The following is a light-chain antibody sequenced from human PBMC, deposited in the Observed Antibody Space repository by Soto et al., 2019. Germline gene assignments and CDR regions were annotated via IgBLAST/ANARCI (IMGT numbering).Light chain of an antibody. CDR3: QQSYSTPRT. CDR1: PSVSSSY. CDR2: GAS. Sequence: EIFLSHSPAPPSFFPEEKAPPPCRASPSVSSSYLTWYQQKPGQAPRLLIYGASTRATSIPARFSGSGSGTDFTLTISSLQPEDFATYYCQQSYSTPRTFGQGTKVDIK. J-gene: IGKJ1*01. V-gene: IGKV3D-7*01.